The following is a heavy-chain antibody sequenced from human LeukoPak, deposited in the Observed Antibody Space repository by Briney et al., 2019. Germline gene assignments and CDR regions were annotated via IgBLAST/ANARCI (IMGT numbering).Heavy chain of an antibody. V-gene: IGHV3-43*01. J-gene: IGHJ4*02. CDR2: ISWDGVST. CDR1: GFTFRDYT. CDR3: AKDIGIAAAGYFDY. Sequence: GGSLRLSCAASGFTFRDYTMHWVRQAPGKGLEWVSLISWDGVSTYYADSVKGRFTISRDNSKNSLYLQMNSLRTEDTALYYCAKDIGIAAAGYFDYWGQGTLVPVSS. D-gene: IGHD6-13*01.